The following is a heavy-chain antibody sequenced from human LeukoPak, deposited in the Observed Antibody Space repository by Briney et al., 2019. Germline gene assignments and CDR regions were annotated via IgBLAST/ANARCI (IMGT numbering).Heavy chain of an antibody. J-gene: IGHJ4*02. CDR3: ASVLRYFDWLLYIEPHFDY. V-gene: IGHV4-39*07. CDR1: GGSISSSSYY. CDR2: IYYSGST. D-gene: IGHD3-9*01. Sequence: SETLSLTCTVSGGSISSSSYYWGWIRQPPGKGLEWIGRIYYSGSTYYNPSLKSRVTISVDTSKNQFSLKLSSVTAADTAVYYCASVLRYFDWLLYIEPHFDYWGQGTLVTVSS.